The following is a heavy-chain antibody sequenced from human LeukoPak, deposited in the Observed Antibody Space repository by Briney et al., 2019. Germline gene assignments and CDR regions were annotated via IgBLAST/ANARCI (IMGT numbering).Heavy chain of an antibody. CDR1: GFTFNNYG. Sequence: GRSLRLSCATSGFTFNNYGMHWVRQAPGKGLEWVAVIWYDGSNKYYADSVKGRFTISRDNSKNTLYLQMNSLRAEDTAVYYCARVGTSWAFDYWGQGILVTVSS. V-gene: IGHV3-33*01. CDR2: IWYDGSNK. CDR3: ARVGTSWAFDY. J-gene: IGHJ4*02. D-gene: IGHD2-2*01.